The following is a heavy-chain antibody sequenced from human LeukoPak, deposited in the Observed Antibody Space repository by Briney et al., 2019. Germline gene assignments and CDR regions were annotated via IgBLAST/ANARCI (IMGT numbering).Heavy chain of an antibody. CDR1: GYTFTSYY. V-gene: IGHV1-46*01. Sequence: ASVKVSCKASGYTFTSYYIHWVRQPPGQGLEWMGMINPSGGSTSYAQKFQGRVTMTRDTSTSTLYTELSSLRSDDTAMYYCARTTGSYDYWGQGTLVTVSS. D-gene: IGHD1-26*01. CDR3: ARTTGSYDY. CDR2: INPSGGST. J-gene: IGHJ4*02.